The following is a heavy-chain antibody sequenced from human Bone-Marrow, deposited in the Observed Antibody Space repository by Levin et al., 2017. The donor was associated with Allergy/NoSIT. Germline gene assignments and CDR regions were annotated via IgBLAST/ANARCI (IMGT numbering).Heavy chain of an antibody. CDR2: INHSGST. CDR3: AREVPYCSSTSCYLPDGWNWFDP. V-gene: IGHV4-34*01. Sequence: GSLRLSCAVYGGSFSGYYWSWIRQPPGKGLEWIGEINHSGSTNYNPSLKSRVTISVDTSKNQFSLKLSSVTAADTAVYYCAREVPYCSSTSCYLPDGWNWFDPWGQGTLVTVSS. D-gene: IGHD2-2*01. CDR1: GGSFSGYY. J-gene: IGHJ5*02.